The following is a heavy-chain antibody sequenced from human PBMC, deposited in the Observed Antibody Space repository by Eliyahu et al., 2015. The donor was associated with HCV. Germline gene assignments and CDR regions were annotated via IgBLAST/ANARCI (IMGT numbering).Heavy chain of an antibody. D-gene: IGHD3-10*01. J-gene: IGHJ6*02. V-gene: IGHV3-30*18. Sequence: QVQLVESGGGVVQPGRSLRLSCXAPRLXFXNYGMHWVRQAPGKGLGWVALISYDGSNKYYVDSVKGRFTVSRDNSKNTLYLQMNSLRAEDTAVYYCAKEPYGSGSYYAHYGMGLWGQGTTVTVSS. CDR2: ISYDGSNK. CDR3: AKEPYGSGSYYAHYGMGL. CDR1: RLXFXNYG.